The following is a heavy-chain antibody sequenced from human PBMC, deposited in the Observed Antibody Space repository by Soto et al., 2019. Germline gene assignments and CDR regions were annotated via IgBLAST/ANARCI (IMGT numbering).Heavy chain of an antibody. CDR3: ARAFEATWLDG. D-gene: IGHD3-3*02. Sequence: SQTLSLTCVISGDSVSSDTSAWNWIRQSPSRGLEWLGRAYYRSQWYIDFAGSVKSRLTINPDTSKNEVSLHLKSVTPEDTAMYDCARAFEATWLDGWGPGTTVTVPS. V-gene: IGHV6-1*01. CDR1: GDSVSSDTSA. J-gene: IGHJ6*02. CDR2: AYYRSQWYI.